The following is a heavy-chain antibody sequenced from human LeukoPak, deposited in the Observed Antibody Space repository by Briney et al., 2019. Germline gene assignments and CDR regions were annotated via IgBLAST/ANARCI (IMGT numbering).Heavy chain of an antibody. V-gene: IGHV1-8*01. J-gene: IGHJ4*02. D-gene: IGHD2-15*01. CDR1: GYTFTSYD. CDR3: ARGARRYCSGGSCYFY. CDR2: MNPNSGNT. Sequence: ASVKVSCKASGYTFTSYDINWVRQATGQGLEWMGWMNPNSGNTGYAQKFQGRVTMTRNTSISTAYMELSSLRSEDTAVYYCARGARRYCSGGSCYFYWGQGTLVTVSS.